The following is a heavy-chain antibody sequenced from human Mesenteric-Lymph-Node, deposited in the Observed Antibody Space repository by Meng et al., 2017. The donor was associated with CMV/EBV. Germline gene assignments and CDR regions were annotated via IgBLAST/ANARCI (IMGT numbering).Heavy chain of an antibody. V-gene: IGHV1-2*02. Sequence: ASVKVSCKASGYTFTGYYMHWVRQAPGQGLEWMGWINPNSGGTNYAQKFQGRVTMTRDTSISTAYMELSRLRSDDTAVYYCARDPGSSSGWFDPWGQGTLVTVS. CDR2: INPNSGGT. CDR1: GYTFTGYY. CDR3: ARDPGSSSGWFDP. D-gene: IGHD6-13*01. J-gene: IGHJ5*02.